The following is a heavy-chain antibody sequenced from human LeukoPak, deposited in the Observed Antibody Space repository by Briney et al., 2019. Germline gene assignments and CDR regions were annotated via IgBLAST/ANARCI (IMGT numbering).Heavy chain of an antibody. J-gene: IGHJ4*02. CDR1: GFTFSNAW. CDR3: TTDPFEQGFDY. CDR2: IKSKTDGGTT. D-gene: IGHD1/OR15-1a*01. V-gene: IGHV3-15*01. Sequence: GGSLRLSCAASGFTFSNAWMSWVRQAPGKGLEWVGRIKSKTDGGTTDYAAPVRGRFTISRDDSKNTLYLQMNSLKTEDTAVYYCTTDPFEQGFDYWGQGTLVTVSS.